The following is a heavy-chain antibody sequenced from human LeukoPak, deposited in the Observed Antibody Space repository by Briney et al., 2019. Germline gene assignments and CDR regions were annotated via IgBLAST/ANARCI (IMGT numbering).Heavy chain of an antibody. CDR2: INHSGST. Sequence: SETLSLTYAVSGGSFSGYYWSWIRQPPGKGLEWIGEINHSGSTNYNPSLKSRVTISVDTSKNQFSLKLSSVTAADTAVYYCARDGADSGGAFDIWGQGTMVTVSS. D-gene: IGHD1-26*01. J-gene: IGHJ3*02. V-gene: IGHV4-34*01. CDR3: ARDGADSGGAFDI. CDR1: GGSFSGYY.